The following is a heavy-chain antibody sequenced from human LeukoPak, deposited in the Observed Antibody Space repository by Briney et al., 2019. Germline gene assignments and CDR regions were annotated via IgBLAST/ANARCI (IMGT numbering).Heavy chain of an antibody. D-gene: IGHD6-6*01. J-gene: IGHJ6*02. CDR2: VYYSGST. Sequence: SEALSLTCSISGGSVSTTYYYWAWIRQPPGKGLEWIGSVYYSGSTYYNPSLKSRVTIAVDTSKNQFSLKLSSVTAADTAVYYCTRHSKVTTSSSHYYYGLDVWGQGTTVAVSS. CDR1: GGSVSTTYYY. CDR3: TRHSKVTTSSSHYYYGLDV. V-gene: IGHV4-39*01.